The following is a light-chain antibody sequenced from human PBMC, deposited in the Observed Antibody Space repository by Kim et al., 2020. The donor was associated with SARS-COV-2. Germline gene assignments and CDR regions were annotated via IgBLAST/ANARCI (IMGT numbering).Light chain of an antibody. CDR1: KLGDKY. CDR3: QAWDSSTAV. V-gene: IGLV3-1*01. Sequence: SYELTQPPSVSVSPGQTASITCSGDKLGDKYACWYQQKPGQSPVLVIYQDSKRPSGIPERFSGSNSGNTATLTISGTQAMDEADYSRQAWDSSTAVFGGG. CDR2: QDS. J-gene: IGLJ2*01.